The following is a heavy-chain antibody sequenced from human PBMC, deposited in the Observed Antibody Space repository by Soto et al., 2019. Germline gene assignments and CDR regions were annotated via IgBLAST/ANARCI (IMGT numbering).Heavy chain of an antibody. D-gene: IGHD6-6*01. Sequence: SVKVSCKASGGTFSSYAISWVRQAPGQGLEWMGGIIPIFGTANYAQKFQGRVTITADESTSTAYMELSSLRSEDTAVYYCAKVSSSSNYFDYWGQGTLVTVSS. CDR2: IIPIFGTA. CDR3: AKVSSSSNYFDY. V-gene: IGHV1-69*13. J-gene: IGHJ4*02. CDR1: GGTFSSYA.